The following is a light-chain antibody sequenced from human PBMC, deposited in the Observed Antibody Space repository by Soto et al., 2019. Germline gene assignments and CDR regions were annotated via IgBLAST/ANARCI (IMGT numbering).Light chain of an antibody. V-gene: IGKV3-20*01. Sequence: EVVLTQTPGTLSLSPGERATLSCRASQNIRSNYVAWYQQKPGQAPSLLIFHSSTTATGIPDRFSASGSGTDFTLTISRVEPEDFAPYFCPQYAYEPLTFGGGPKVDIK. CDR3: PQYAYEPLT. CDR1: QNIRSNY. CDR2: HSS. J-gene: IGKJ4*01.